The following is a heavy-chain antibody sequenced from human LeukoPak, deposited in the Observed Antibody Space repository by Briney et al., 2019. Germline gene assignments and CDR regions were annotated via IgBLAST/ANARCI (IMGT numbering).Heavy chain of an antibody. J-gene: IGHJ4*02. CDR2: IKNKADDGTT. D-gene: IGHD2-15*01. CDR1: GFTFSSYW. Sequence: PGGSLRLSCAASGFTFSSYWMSWVRQAPGKGLEWVGRIKNKADDGTTDYAAPVKGRFTISRDDSKNTLYLQMDSLKTEDTAVYYCFRHLVVPGAGADYWGQGTLVTVSS. V-gene: IGHV3-15*01. CDR3: FRHLVVPGAGADY.